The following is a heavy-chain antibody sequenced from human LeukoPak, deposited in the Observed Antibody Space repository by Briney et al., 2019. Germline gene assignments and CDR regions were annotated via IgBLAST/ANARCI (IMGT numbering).Heavy chain of an antibody. D-gene: IGHD6-13*01. CDR1: GGSISSSSYY. CDR2: IYYSGST. V-gene: IGHV4-39*01. J-gene: IGHJ4*02. CDR3: ARHWEQQPAPGDDC. Sequence: SETLSLTCTVSGGSISSSSYYRGWIRQPPGKGLEWIGSIYYSGSTYYNPSLKSRVTISVDTSKNQFSLKLRSVTAADTAMYYCARHWEQQPAPGDDCWGQGSLVTVSS.